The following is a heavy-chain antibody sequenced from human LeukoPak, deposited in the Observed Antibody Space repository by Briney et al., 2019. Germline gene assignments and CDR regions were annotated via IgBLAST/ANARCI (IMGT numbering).Heavy chain of an antibody. CDR1: GYTFTSYG. CDR2: IIPIFGTA. J-gene: IGHJ4*02. CDR3: AREVEGFDY. Sequence: GASVKVSCKASGYTFTSYGISWVRQAPGQGLEWMGGIIPIFGTANYAQKFQGRVTITADESTSTAYMELSSLRSEDTAVYYCAREVEGFDYWGQGTLVTVSS. D-gene: IGHD2-15*01. V-gene: IGHV1-69*13.